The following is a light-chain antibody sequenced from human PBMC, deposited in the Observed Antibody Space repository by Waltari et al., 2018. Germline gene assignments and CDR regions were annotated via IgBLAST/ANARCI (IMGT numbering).Light chain of an antibody. J-gene: IGLJ1*01. CDR2: ENT. CDR3: QSYDSSLSRSV. V-gene: IGLV1-40*01. Sequence: QSVLTQPPSVSGAPGPRVPTSCTGSSSNLGAGYDVHWYQQLPGTAPNPLIYENTTRPSGVPDRFSGSKSGSSASLAITGLQADDEADYYCQSYDSSLSRSVFGAGTTVTVL. CDR1: SSNLGAGYD.